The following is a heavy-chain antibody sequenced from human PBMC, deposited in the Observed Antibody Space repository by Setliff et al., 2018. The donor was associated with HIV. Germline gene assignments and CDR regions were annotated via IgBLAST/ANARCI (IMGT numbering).Heavy chain of an antibody. Sequence: ASVKVSCKASGYTFIAYGISWVRRAPGQGLEWMGWIGPYNDRTEYAQKFRGRVTMTTVTSTSTAYMELRSLRSDDTAVYYCARLSIPAHYYMDVWGKGTTVTVSS. J-gene: IGHJ6*03. CDR1: GYTFIAYG. CDR3: ARLSIPAHYYMDV. V-gene: IGHV1-18*01. CDR2: IGPYNDRT. D-gene: IGHD2-21*01.